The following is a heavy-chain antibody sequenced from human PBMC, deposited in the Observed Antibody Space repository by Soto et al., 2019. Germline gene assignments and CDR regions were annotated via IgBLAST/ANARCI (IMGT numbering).Heavy chain of an antibody. CDR3: AREQASRYYYDSSGYYWGLDY. D-gene: IGHD3-22*01. J-gene: IGHJ4*02. Sequence: ASVKVSCKASGYTFTSYYMHWVRQAPGQGLEWMGIINPSGGSTSYAQKFQGRVTMTRDTSTSTVYMELSSLRSEDTAVYHCAREQASRYYYDSSGYYWGLDYWGQGTLVTVSS. V-gene: IGHV1-46*01. CDR2: INPSGGST. CDR1: GYTFTSYY.